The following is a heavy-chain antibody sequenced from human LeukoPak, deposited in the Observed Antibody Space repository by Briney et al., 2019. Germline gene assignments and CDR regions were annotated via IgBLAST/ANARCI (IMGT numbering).Heavy chain of an antibody. Sequence: SVKVSCKASGGTFSSYAISWVRQAPGQGLEWMGRIIPILGIANYAQKFQGRVTITADKSTSTAYMELSSLRSEDTAVYYCAREDSTNIRPLGIDYWGQGTLVTVSS. D-gene: IGHD2-2*01. CDR3: AREDSTNIRPLGIDY. J-gene: IGHJ4*02. V-gene: IGHV1-69*04. CDR1: GGTFSSYA. CDR2: IIPILGIA.